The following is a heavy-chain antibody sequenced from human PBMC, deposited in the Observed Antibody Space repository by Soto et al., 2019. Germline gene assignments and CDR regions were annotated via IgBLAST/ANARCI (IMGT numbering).Heavy chain of an antibody. CDR2: IYYSGST. V-gene: IGHV4-59*08. CDR1: GGSISSYY. Sequence: PSETLSLTCTVSGGSISSYYWSWIRQPPGKGLEWIGYIYYSGSTNYNPSLKSRVTISVDTSKNQFSLKLSSVTAADTAVYYCARHARYCSGGSCHFDYWGQGTLVTVSS. D-gene: IGHD2-15*01. J-gene: IGHJ4*02. CDR3: ARHARYCSGGSCHFDY.